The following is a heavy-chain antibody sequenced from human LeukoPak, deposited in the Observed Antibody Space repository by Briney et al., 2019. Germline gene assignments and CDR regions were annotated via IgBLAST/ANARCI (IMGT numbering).Heavy chain of an antibody. CDR1: GDSVSSNSAA. J-gene: IGHJ6*02. V-gene: IGHV6-1*01. D-gene: IGHD6-13*01. Sequence: RSQTLSLTCAISGDSVSSNSAAWHWIRQSPSRGLEWLGRTYYRSKWYNDYAVSVKSRITINPDTSKNQFSLQLNSVTPEDTAVYYCAREYSSSYPYYYYYGMDVWGQGTTVTVSS. CDR3: AREYSSSYPYYYYYGMDV. CDR2: TYYRSKWYN.